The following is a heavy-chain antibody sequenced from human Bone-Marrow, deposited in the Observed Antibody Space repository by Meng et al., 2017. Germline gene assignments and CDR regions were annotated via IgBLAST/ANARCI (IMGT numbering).Heavy chain of an antibody. D-gene: IGHD6-13*01. Sequence: QALVATYGVEGKKHGASVKFSCNGSCYDFPHYVLHWVRRAPGQGIEWMGRINPKSGDTHYAQRFQGRVTMTGETSISTAYMELSGLRSDDTAMYYCARDEDISAAGKLFGDYWGQGTLVTVSS. V-gene: IGHV1-2*06. CDR2: INPKSGDT. CDR1: CYDFPHYV. CDR3: ARDEDISAAGKLFGDY. J-gene: IGHJ4*02.